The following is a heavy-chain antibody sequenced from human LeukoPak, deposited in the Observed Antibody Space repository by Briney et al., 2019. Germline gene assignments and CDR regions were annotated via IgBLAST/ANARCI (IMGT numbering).Heavy chain of an antibody. CDR3: ARRGLVPAFDI. Sequence: GGSLRLSCAASGFTFSSHEMNWVRQAPGMGLVWLSRVNSDGNITTYADSVRGRFTISRDNAKNTLYLQLNSLRAEDTAVYYCARRGLVPAFDIWGQGTMVSVTS. J-gene: IGHJ3*02. CDR2: VNSDGNIT. CDR1: GFTFSSHE. V-gene: IGHV3-74*01. D-gene: IGHD3-10*02.